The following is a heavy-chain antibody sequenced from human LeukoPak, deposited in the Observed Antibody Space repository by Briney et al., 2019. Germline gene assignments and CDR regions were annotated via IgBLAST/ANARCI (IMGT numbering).Heavy chain of an antibody. J-gene: IGHJ3*02. D-gene: IGHD4/OR15-4a*01. CDR3: ARIDYSALSHAFDI. Sequence: PSQTLSLTCTVSAGSFSSDPYYWSWIRQPPGKGLEWVAYIDYDERTYYNPSLQSRVTMSVDRSKNQISLNLSSVTAADTAVYYCARIDYSALSHAFDIWGQGTTVTVSS. CDR1: AGSFSSDPYY. V-gene: IGHV4-30-2*01. CDR2: IDYDERT.